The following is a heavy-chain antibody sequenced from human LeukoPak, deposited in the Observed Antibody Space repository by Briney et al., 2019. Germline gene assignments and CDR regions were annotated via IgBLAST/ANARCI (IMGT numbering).Heavy chain of an antibody. CDR2: IKQDGSEK. V-gene: IGHV3-7*01. CDR1: GFTFNNYW. D-gene: IGHD1-26*01. Sequence: GGSLRLSCAASGFTFNNYWMSWVRQAPGKGLEWVANIKQDGSEKYYVDSVKGRFTISRDNAKNSLYLQMDSLRAEDTAVYYCARDKIVGATFFDYWGQGTLVTVSS. J-gene: IGHJ4*02. CDR3: ARDKIVGATFFDY.